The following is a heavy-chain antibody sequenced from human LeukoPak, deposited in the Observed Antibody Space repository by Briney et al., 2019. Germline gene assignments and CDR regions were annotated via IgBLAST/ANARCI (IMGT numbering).Heavy chain of an antibody. CDR1: RGSISSYY. CDR3: ARGVRSYYDSSGYLTYFDY. Sequence: PSETLSLTCTVSRGSISSYYWSWIRQPPGKGLEWIGEINHSGSTNYNPSLKSRVTISVDTSKNQFSLKLSSVTAADTAVYYCARGVRSYYDSSGYLTYFDYWGQGTLVTVSS. D-gene: IGHD3-22*01. CDR2: INHSGST. J-gene: IGHJ4*02. V-gene: IGHV4-34*01.